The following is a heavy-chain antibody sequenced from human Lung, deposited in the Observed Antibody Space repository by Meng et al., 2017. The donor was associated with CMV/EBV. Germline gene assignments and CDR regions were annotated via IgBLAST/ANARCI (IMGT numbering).Heavy chain of an antibody. D-gene: IGHD6-19*01. Sequence: GESXKISCAASGFSFSSSWMSWVRRAPGKGLEWVANIYQDGVEKYYVESVRGRFTISRVNAKNSLYLQMNSLRAEDTAVYCCAKEIDPAVAGNQGYFDYWXQGALVTVSS. V-gene: IGHV3-7*01. J-gene: IGHJ4*02. CDR2: IYQDGVEK. CDR3: AKEIDPAVAGNQGYFDY. CDR1: GFSFSSSW.